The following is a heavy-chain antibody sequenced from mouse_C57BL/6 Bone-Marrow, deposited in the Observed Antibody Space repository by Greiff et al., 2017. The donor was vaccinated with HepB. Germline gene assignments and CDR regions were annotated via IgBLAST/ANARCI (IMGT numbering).Heavy chain of an antibody. CDR1: GYSFTDYN. CDR2: INPNYGTT. CDR3: ARSGSLIYYDYDWYFDY. V-gene: IGHV1-39*01. J-gene: IGHJ2*01. D-gene: IGHD2-4*01. Sequence: EVKLMESGPELVKPGASVKISCKASGYSFTDYNMNWVKQSNGKSLEWIGVINPNYGTTSYNQKFKGKATLTVDQSSSTAYMQLNSLTSEDSAVYYCARSGSLIYYDYDWYFDYWGQGTTLTVSS.